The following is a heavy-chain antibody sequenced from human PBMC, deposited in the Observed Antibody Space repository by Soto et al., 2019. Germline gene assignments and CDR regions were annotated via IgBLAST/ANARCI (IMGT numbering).Heavy chain of an antibody. V-gene: IGHV4-59*01. CDR3: AVRKHWFDP. CDR1: GGSISSYY. CDR2: IYYSGST. Sequence: SSETLSLTCTVSGGSISSYYWSWIRQPPGKGLEWIGYIYYSGSTNYNPSLKSRVTISVDTSKNQFSLKLSSVTAADTAVYYCAVRKHWFDPWGQGTLVTVSS. J-gene: IGHJ5*02.